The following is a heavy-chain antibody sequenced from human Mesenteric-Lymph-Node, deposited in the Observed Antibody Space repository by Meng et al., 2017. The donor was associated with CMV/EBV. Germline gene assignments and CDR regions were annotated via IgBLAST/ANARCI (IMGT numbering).Heavy chain of an antibody. CDR2: IYYSGNT. Sequence: GSLRLSCTVSGVSISSSIYYWGWIRQPPGKGLEWIGSIYYSGNTYYNPSLKSRVTISVDTSKNQFSLKLNSVTAADTAVYYCARTYSTWFQLLKGVRKGVDYFDYWGQGTLVTVSS. V-gene: IGHV4-39*07. CDR3: ARTYSTWFQLLKGVRKGVDYFDY. D-gene: IGHD4-11*01. CDR1: GVSISSSIYY. J-gene: IGHJ4*02.